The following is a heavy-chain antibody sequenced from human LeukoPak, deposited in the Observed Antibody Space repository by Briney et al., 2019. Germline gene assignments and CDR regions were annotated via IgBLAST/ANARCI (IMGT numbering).Heavy chain of an antibody. CDR3: ARDSFDWDGYYGMDV. CDR2: IYYSGST. CDR1: GGSISSYY. J-gene: IGHJ6*02. D-gene: IGHD3-9*01. V-gene: IGHV4-59*01. Sequence: SETLSLTCTVSGGSISSYYWSWIRQPPGKGLEWIGYIYYSGSTNYNPSPKSRVTISVDTSKNQFSLKLSSVTAADTAVYYCARDSFDWDGYYGMDVWGQGTTVTVSS.